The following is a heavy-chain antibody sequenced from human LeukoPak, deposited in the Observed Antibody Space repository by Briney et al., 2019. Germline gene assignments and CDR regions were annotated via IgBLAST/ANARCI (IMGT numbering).Heavy chain of an antibody. V-gene: IGHV3-23*01. CDR3: AKANWVSNADAVW. CDR2: IRGGGEK. CDR1: GFSFSSYA. J-gene: IGHJ4*02. D-gene: IGHD1-1*01. Sequence: GGSLRLSCAASGFSFSSYAMSWVRQAQARGLEWVLSIRGGGEKFYADSVKGRFIPSRDDSRNTVYLQMNNLRVEDTAVYYCAKANWVSNADAVWWGQGTLVTVSS.